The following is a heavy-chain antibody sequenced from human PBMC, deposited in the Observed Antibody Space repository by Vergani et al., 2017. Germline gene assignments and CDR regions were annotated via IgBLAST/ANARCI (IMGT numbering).Heavy chain of an antibody. CDR1: GGPMSGYF. CDR3: GGVADFYGLGIRLLDL. V-gene: IGHV4-59*01. J-gene: IGHJ5*02. D-gene: IGHD3-10*01. CDR2: MYHSGST. Sequence: QVRLQESGPGLVKPSETLCLTCSVPGGPMSGYFWSWIRQPPGKELEWIGYMYHSGSTNYNPPLETRVTISGDTSKNQFSLKLNSGTAADTAVYYCGGVADFYGLGIRLLDLWGQGILVTVSS.